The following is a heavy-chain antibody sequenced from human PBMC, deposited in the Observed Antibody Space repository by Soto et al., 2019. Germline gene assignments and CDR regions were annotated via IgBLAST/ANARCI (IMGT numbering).Heavy chain of an antibody. CDR2: IDHSGST. CDR3: ARLYSSGYHRGFDH. D-gene: IGHD5-12*01. CDR1: GGSISTDNYY. J-gene: IGHJ4*02. Sequence: QVQLQESGPGLVKPSQTLSLTCSVSGGSISTDNYYWSWIRQHPGRGLEWIGYIDHSGSTYYNPSVSSRATISVDTSKNQFSRRLGSVPAADTAVYYCARLYSSGYHRGFDHWGQGTLVTVSS. V-gene: IGHV4-31*03.